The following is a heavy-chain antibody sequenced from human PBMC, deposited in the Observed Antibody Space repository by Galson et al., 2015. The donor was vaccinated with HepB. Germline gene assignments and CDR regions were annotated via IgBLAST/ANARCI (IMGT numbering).Heavy chain of an antibody. D-gene: IGHD3-9*01. J-gene: IGHJ4*02. CDR2: IYSSGST. CDR1: GSSISSYY. CDR3: ARGPTRYYVHY. Sequence: TLSLTCTVSGSSISSYYWSWIRQPPGKGLEWIGYIYSSGSTNYNPSLKSRVTISIDTSKNQFSLMLSSVTAADTAVYYCARGPTRYYVHYWGQGTLVTVSS. V-gene: IGHV4-59*01.